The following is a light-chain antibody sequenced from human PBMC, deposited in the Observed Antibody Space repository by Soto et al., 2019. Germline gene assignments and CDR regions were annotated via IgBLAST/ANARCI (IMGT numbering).Light chain of an antibody. Sequence: QSALTQPASVSGSPGQSITISCTGTSSDVGGYNYVSWYQQHPGKAPKLMIYEVSNRPSGVSNRFSGSKSGNTASLTISGLQAEDGADYYCSSYTSSTTLGVFGGRTKLTVL. J-gene: IGLJ3*02. CDR3: SSYTSSTTLGV. V-gene: IGLV2-14*01. CDR1: SSDVGGYNY. CDR2: EVS.